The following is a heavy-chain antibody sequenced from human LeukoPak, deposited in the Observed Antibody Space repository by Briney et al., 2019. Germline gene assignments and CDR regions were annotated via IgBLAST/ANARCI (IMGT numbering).Heavy chain of an antibody. J-gene: IGHJ4*02. CDR2: ISGSGGST. V-gene: IGHV3-23*01. Sequence: PGGSLRLSCAASGFTFSSYAMNWVRQAPGKGLEWVSAISGSGGSTYYADSVTGRFTISRDNSNNTLYLRMNSLRAEDTAIYYCAKNVAASPFRYFDSWGQGTLVTVSS. CDR3: AKNVAASPFRYFDS. CDR1: GFTFSSYA. D-gene: IGHD6-13*01.